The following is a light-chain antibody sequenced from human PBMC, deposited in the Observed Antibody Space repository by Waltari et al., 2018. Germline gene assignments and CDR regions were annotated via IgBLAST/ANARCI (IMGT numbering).Light chain of an antibody. J-gene: IGLJ3*02. CDR2: DVT. CDR3: SSYTTSTTLV. Sequence: QSALTQPAPVSGSPGQSITISCTGTSSAVGSYTFVSWYHQPPGKAPKLMIYDVTNRPSEVSYRFSGSKSGNTASLTISGLQAEDEADYYCSSYTTSTTLVFGGGTKLTVL. V-gene: IGLV2-14*03. CDR1: SSAVGSYTF.